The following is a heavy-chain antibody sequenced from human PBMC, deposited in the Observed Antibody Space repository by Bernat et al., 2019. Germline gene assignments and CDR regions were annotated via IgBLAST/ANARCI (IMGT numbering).Heavy chain of an antibody. V-gene: IGHV3-7*03. CDR2: IQGDGSGK. D-gene: IGHD3/OR15-3a*01. Sequence: EVQPVESGGGLVQPGGSLRLSCAASGFTFTSYWMGWVRQAPGEGLEWVANIQGDGSGKYYVDSVKGRFTISRDNAKNSLYLQMNGLRVEDTAVYYCARVFLDTDRWNDIDSWGQGALVTVSS. J-gene: IGHJ4*02. CDR1: GFTFTSYW. CDR3: ARVFLDTDRWNDIDS.